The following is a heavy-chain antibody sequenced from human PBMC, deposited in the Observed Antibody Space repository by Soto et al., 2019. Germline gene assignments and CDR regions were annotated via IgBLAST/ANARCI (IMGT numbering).Heavy chain of an antibody. CDR2: VDHSGST. D-gene: IGHD5-12*01. V-gene: IGHV4-38-2*01. CDR3: ARYFHTYSGPPI. J-gene: IGHJ4*02. CDR1: GYVITSGYY. Sequence: SETLSLTCVVSGYVITSGYYWGWIRQPPGKGLEWIGTVDHSGSTYYDPSLQGRVTISIDTSKNQFSLKLTSVTAADTALYYCARYFHTYSGPPIWGQGTMVTVYS.